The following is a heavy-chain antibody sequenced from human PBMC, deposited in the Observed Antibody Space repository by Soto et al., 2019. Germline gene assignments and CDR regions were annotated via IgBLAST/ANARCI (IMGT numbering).Heavy chain of an antibody. D-gene: IGHD3-10*01. CDR2: INPSSGDT. CDR3: ARATFYGPRVIDS. J-gene: IGHJ5*01. CDR1: GYTFTGYY. V-gene: IGHV1-2*04. Sequence: ASVKVSCKASGYTFTGYYIHWVRQAPGQRLEWMGWINPSSGDTNYAQKFQGWVTMTRDTSISTAYMELSSLRSEDTAVYYCARATFYGPRVIDSWGQGTLVTVSS.